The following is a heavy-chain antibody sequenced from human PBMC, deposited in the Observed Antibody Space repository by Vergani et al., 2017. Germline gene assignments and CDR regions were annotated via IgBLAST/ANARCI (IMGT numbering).Heavy chain of an antibody. CDR2: IYTSGST. Sequence: QVQLQESGPGLVKPSQTLSLTCTVSGGSISSGSYYWSWIRQSAGKGLEWIGRIYTSGSTNYNPSLKSRVTISVDTSKNQFSLKLSSVTAADTAVYYCAGGATDYYYGMDVWGQGTTVTVSS. CDR3: AGGATDYYYGMDV. J-gene: IGHJ6*02. CDR1: GGSISSGSYY. V-gene: IGHV4-61*02.